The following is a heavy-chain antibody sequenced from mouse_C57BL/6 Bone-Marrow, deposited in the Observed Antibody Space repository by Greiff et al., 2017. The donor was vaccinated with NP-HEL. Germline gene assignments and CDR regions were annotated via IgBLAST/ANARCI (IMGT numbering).Heavy chain of an antibody. J-gene: IGHJ3*01. V-gene: IGHV1-81*01. CDR1: GYTFTSYG. CDR3: ARGRIYYDYDGFAY. CDR2: IYPRSGNT. D-gene: IGHD2-4*01. Sequence: QVQLKQSGAELARPGASVKLSCKASGYTFTSYGISWVKQRTGQGLEWIGEIYPRSGNTYYNEKFKGKATLTADKSSSTAYMELRSLTSEDSAVYFCARGRIYYDYDGFAYWGQGTLVTVSA.